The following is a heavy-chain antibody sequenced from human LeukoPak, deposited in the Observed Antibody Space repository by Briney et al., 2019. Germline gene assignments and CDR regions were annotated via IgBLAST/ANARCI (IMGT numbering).Heavy chain of an antibody. CDR1: GFTFSSYG. Sequence: GRSLRLSCAASGFTFSSYGMHWVRQAPGKGLEWVAVISYDGSNKYYADSVKGRFTISRDNSKNTLYLQMNSLRAEDTAVYYCAIVPGSSAGRTYYYYMDVWGKGTTVTVSS. D-gene: IGHD6-25*01. CDR3: AIVPGSSAGRTYYYYMDV. V-gene: IGHV3-30*03. J-gene: IGHJ6*03. CDR2: ISYDGSNK.